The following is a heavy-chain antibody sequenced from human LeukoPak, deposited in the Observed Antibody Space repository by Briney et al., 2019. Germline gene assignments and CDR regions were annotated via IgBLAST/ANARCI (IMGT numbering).Heavy chain of an antibody. CDR1: GGSFSGYY. CDR2: IYYSGST. Sequence: PSETLSLTCAVYGGSFSGYYWSWIRQPPGKGLEWIGYIYYSGSTNYNPSLKSRVTISVDTSKNQFSLKLSSVTAADTAVYYCARSGSSSSAPYYYYGMDVWGQGTTVTVSS. D-gene: IGHD6-6*01. J-gene: IGHJ6*02. V-gene: IGHV4-59*01. CDR3: ARSGSSSSAPYYYYGMDV.